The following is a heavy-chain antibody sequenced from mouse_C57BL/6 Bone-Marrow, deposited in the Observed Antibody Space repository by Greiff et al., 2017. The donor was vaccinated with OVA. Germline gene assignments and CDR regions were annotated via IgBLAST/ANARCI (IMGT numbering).Heavy chain of an antibody. CDR2: IRSKSNNYAT. CDR1: GFSFNTYA. D-gene: IGHD2-3*01. J-gene: IGHJ4*01. CDR3: VRYEIRYYARDY. V-gene: IGHV10-1*01. Sequence: EVQLVESGGGLVQPKGSLKLSCAASGFSFNTYAMNWVRQAPGKGLEWVARIRSKSNNYATYYADSVKDRFTISRDDSESMLYLQMNNLKTEDTAVFHCVRYEIRYYARDYWCQGTSVSVSS.